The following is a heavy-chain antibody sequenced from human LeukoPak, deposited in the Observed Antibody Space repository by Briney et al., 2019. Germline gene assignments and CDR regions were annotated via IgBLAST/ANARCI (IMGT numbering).Heavy chain of an antibody. Sequence: PGGSLRLSCAASGFTFSSYSMNWVRQAPGKGLEWVSSISSSSSYICYADSVKGRFTISRDNAKNSLYLQMNSLRAEDTAVYYCARGVTTVVAQFDYWGQGTLVTVSS. CDR3: ARGVTTVVAQFDY. CDR1: GFTFSSYS. CDR2: ISSSSSYI. J-gene: IGHJ4*02. V-gene: IGHV3-21*01. D-gene: IGHD4-23*01.